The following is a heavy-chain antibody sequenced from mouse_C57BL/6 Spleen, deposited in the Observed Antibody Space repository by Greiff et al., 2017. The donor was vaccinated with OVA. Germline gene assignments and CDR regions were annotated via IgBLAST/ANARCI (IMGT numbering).Heavy chain of an antibody. CDR1: GYAFSSSW. D-gene: IGHD2-4*01. J-gene: IGHJ2*01. CDR3: ARGGIYDYDLYYFDY. CDR2: IYPGDGDT. Sequence: QVQLQQSGPELVKPGASVKISCKASGYAFSSSWMNWVKQRPGKGLEWIGRIYPGDGDTNYNGKFKGKATLTADKSSSTAYMQLSILTSEDSAVYFCARGGIYDYDLYYFDYWGQGTTLTVSS. V-gene: IGHV1-82*01.